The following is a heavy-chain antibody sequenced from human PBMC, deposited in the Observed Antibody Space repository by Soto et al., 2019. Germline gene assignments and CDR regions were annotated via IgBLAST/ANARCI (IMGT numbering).Heavy chain of an antibody. CDR2: IYYSGST. CDR3: ARGEEGYCSGGSCYTPPFDY. V-gene: IGHV4-59*01. Sequence: SETLSLTCTVSGGSISSYYWSWIRQPPGKGLEWIGYIYYSGSTNYNPSLKSRVTISVDTSKNQFSLKLSSVTAADTAVYYCARGEEGYCSGGSCYTPPFDYWGQGTLVTV. CDR1: GGSISSYY. J-gene: IGHJ4*02. D-gene: IGHD2-15*01.